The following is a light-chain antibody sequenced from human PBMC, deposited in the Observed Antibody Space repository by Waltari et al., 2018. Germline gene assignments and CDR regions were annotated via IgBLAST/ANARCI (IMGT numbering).Light chain of an antibody. CDR2: DAS. Sequence: EIVLTQSPATLSLSPGERATLSCRASQSVSSYLAWYQQKPGQAPRLLIYDASNRATGIPARFSGSGSGIDFTLTISSLEPEDFAVYYCQQRSNWPPLFGPGTKVDIK. J-gene: IGKJ3*01. V-gene: IGKV3-11*01. CDR1: QSVSSY. CDR3: QQRSNWPPL.